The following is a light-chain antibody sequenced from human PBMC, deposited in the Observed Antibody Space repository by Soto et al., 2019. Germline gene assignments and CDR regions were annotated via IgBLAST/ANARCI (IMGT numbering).Light chain of an antibody. CDR2: GAS. CDR1: QSVSSSY. J-gene: IGKJ1*01. V-gene: IGKV3-20*01. CDR3: QQYGSSRWT. Sequence: EIVLTQSPGTLSLSRGERATLSCRASQSVSSSYLAWYQQKPGQAPRLLIYGASSRATGIPDRFSGSGSGADFTLTISRLEPEDFAVYYCQQYGSSRWTFGQGTKLDIK.